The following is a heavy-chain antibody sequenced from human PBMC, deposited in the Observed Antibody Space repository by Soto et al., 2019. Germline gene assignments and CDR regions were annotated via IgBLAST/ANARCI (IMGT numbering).Heavy chain of an antibody. Sequence: SETLSLTCTVSGGSISSSSYYWGWIRQPPGKGLEWIGSIYYSGSTYYNPSLKSRVTISVDTSKNQFSLKLSSVTAADTAVYDCARHLPYSSGKGYYYYYGMDVWGQGTTVTVSS. CDR1: GGSISSSSYY. CDR2: IYYSGST. V-gene: IGHV4-39*01. CDR3: ARHLPYSSGKGYYYYYGMDV. J-gene: IGHJ6*02. D-gene: IGHD6-19*01.